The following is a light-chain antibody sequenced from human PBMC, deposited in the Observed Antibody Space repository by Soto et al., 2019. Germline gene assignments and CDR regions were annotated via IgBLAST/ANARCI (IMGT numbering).Light chain of an antibody. V-gene: IGKV1-39*01. Sequence: DIQMTLSPSSLSSSVGDIFTITCRSSQSISSYLNWYQQKPGKAPRLLIYAASSLQSGVPPRFSGSGSGTDFTLTISSLQPEDFATYYCQQSYTLPITFGQGTRLAIK. CDR1: QSISSY. J-gene: IGKJ5*01. CDR2: AAS. CDR3: QQSYTLPIT.